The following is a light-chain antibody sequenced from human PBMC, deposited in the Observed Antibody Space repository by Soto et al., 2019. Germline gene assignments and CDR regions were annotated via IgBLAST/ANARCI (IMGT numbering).Light chain of an antibody. CDR2: GAS. CDR3: QQYRRT. CDR1: QSVSSSY. V-gene: IGKV3-20*01. J-gene: IGKJ1*01. Sequence: EIVLTHSPGTLSLSPCERATLSFSASQSVSSSYLAWYQQKPGQAPRLLIYGASSRATGIPDRFSGRGAGTDFTLTISRREPADFAVYYCQQYRRTFGQGTKVDIK.